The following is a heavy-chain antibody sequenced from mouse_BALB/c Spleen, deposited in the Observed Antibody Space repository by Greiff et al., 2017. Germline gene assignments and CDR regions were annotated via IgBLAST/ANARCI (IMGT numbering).Heavy chain of an antibody. CDR3: AREGDYGSSLWFAY. CDR2: INPYNDGT. V-gene: IGHV1-14*01. J-gene: IGHJ3*01. D-gene: IGHD1-1*01. CDR1: GYTFTSYV. Sequence: EVQLQQSGPELVKPGASVKMSCTASGYTFTSYVMHWVKQKPGQGLEWIGYINPYNDGTKYNEKFKGKATLTSDKSSSTAYMELSSLTSEDSAVYYCAREGDYGSSLWFAYWGQGTLVTVSA.